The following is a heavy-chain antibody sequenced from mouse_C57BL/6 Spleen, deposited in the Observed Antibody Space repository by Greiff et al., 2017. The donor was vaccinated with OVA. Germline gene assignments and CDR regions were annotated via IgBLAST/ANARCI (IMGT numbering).Heavy chain of an antibody. D-gene: IGHD2-4*01. J-gene: IGHJ3*01. CDR1: GFTFSSYA. CDR3: TRDNDYPFAY. CDR2: ISSGGDYI. V-gene: IGHV5-9-1*02. Sequence: EVMLVESGAGLVKPGGSLKLSCAASGFTFSSYAMSWVRQTPEKRLEWVAYISSGGDYIYYADTVKGRFTISRDNARNTLYLQMSSLKSEDTAMYYCTRDNDYPFAYWGQGTLVTVSA.